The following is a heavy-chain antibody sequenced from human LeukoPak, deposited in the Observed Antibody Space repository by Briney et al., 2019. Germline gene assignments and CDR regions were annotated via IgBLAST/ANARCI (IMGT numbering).Heavy chain of an antibody. Sequence: ASVKVSCKASGYIFTDYYMHRVRQAPGQGLEWMGRINPNNGGTYYSQKFQGRVTMTRDTSITTAYMELSRLRSDDTAVYYCARAPAYCGGDCYFYWGQGTLVTVSS. V-gene: IGHV1-2*06. D-gene: IGHD2-21*02. CDR2: INPNNGGT. CDR1: GYIFTDYY. CDR3: ARAPAYCGGDCYFY. J-gene: IGHJ4*02.